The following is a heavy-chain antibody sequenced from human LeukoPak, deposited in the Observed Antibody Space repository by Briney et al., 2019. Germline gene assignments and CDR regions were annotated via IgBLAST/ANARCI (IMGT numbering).Heavy chain of an antibody. CDR3: ARDGNALDY. D-gene: IGHD4-23*01. CDR1: GFTFDDYA. Sequence: GGSLRLSCAASGFTFDDYAMHWVRQTPGKGLEWVSSISWNTGRIGYADSVKGRFTISRDNAKNSLYLQMNSLRAEDTAVYYCARDGNALDYWGQGTLVTVSS. CDR2: ISWNTGRI. J-gene: IGHJ4*02. V-gene: IGHV3-9*01.